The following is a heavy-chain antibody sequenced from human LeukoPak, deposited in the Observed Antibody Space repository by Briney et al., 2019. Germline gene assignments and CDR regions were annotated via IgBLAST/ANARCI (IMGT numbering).Heavy chain of an antibody. J-gene: IGHJ6*02. D-gene: IGHD3-22*01. Sequence: GASLKISCKGSGYTFTSYWIGWVRQMPGKGLEWMGIIYPGDSDTRYSPSFQGQVTISADKSISTAYLQWSSLKASDTAMYYCARPFYYDSSGYPPYYGMDVWGQGTTVTVSS. CDR1: GYTFTSYW. CDR3: ARPFYYDSSGYPPYYGMDV. CDR2: IYPGDSDT. V-gene: IGHV5-51*01.